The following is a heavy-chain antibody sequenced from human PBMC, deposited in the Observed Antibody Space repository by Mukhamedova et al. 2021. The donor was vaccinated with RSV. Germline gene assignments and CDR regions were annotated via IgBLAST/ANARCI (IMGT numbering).Heavy chain of an antibody. D-gene: IGHD3-3*01. Sequence: WVRQTPGMGLEWVSGIRWDRTATGYAGSVRGRFTISRDNAKKFLYLQMDSPRVEDTALYYCAKGTISGDNGWGWYLDPWGRGTLVT. CDR3: AKGTISGDNGWGWYLDP. CDR2: IRWDRTAT. V-gene: IGHV3-9*01. J-gene: IGHJ2*01.